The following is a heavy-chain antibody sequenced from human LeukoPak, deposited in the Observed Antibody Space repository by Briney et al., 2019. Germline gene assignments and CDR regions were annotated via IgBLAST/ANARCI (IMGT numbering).Heavy chain of an antibody. V-gene: IGHV4-59*01. CDR1: GGSISSYY. CDR2: VFYSGST. J-gene: IGHJ4*02. D-gene: IGHD1-26*01. Sequence: SETLSLTCTVSGGSISSYYWSWIRQPPGKGLEWIGYVFYSGSTNYNPSLKSRVTISVDTSKNQFSLKLSSVTAADTAVYYCARAAYSGSYHSDYWGQGTLVTVSS. CDR3: ARAAYSGSYHSDY.